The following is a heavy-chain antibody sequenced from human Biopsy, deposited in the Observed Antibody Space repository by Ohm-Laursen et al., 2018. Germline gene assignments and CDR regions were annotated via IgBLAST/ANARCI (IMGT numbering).Heavy chain of an antibody. CDR2: IFYIGYS. V-gene: IGHV4-59*02. CDR1: GDSVTNYN. J-gene: IGHJ4*02. D-gene: IGHD4-23*01. Sequence: GTLSLTCTVSGDSVTNYNSNCLRQPPGNGMEGIGHIFYIGYSSYNVSLKSRVTISEDSSRNPFSLMLRTLTSADTAVHYRSRGANDFGGLCFPRWGQGTLLTVSS. CDR3: SRGANDFGGLCFPR.